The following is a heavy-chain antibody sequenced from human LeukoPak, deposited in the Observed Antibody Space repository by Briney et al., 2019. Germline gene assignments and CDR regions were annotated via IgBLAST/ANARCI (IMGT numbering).Heavy chain of an antibody. Sequence: SGPTLVKPTETLTLTCTCSGFSLSTSGVGVGWIRQPPGKAMEWLAPISWDDDSRYSPSLMSRLSITKNTSKNQVVLTMTNMDPVDTATYYCAHSKTAMDFDYWGQGTLVTVSS. CDR1: GFSLSTSGVG. D-gene: IGHD5-18*01. V-gene: IGHV2-5*02. J-gene: IGHJ4*02. CDR2: ISWDDDS. CDR3: AHSKTAMDFDY.